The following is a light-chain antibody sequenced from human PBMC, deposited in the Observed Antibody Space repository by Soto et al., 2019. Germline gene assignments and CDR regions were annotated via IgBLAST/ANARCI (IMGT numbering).Light chain of an antibody. CDR2: GAS. CDR1: QIVGSN. V-gene: IGKV3-15*01. J-gene: IGKJ1*01. Sequence: EVLMTQSPATLSVSPGERATLSCRASQIVGSNLAWFQQKPGQAPRLLIYGASTRATGIPARFSGSGSGTECTLTISSLQSEDFAVYYCKQYNNWPPWTFGQGTKVEIK. CDR3: KQYNNWPPWT.